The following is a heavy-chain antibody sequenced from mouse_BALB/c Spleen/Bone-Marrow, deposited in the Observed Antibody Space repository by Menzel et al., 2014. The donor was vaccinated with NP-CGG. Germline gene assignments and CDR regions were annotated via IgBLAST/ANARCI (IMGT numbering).Heavy chain of an antibody. V-gene: IGHV2-2*02. CDR2: IWSGGST. J-gene: IGHJ4*01. CDR3: ARNRDGRHAMDY. D-gene: IGHD2-3*01. CDR1: GFSLTSYG. Sequence: VKVEESGPGLVQPSQSLSITCTVSGFSLTSYGVHWVRQSPGKGLEWLGVIWSGGSTDYNAAFISRLSISKDNSKSXVFFKMNSLQANDTAICHCARNRDGRHAMDYWGQGTSVTVSS.